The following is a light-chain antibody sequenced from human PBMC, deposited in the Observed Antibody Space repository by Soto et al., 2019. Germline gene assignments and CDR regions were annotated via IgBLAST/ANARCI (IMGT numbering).Light chain of an antibody. CDR2: LGS. J-gene: IGKJ4*01. Sequence: DIVMTQSPLSLPVTPGEPASSSCSSSQSLLHSNGYNYLDWYLQKPGQSPQLLIYLGSNRASGVPDRFSGSGSGTEFTLTISFLQPDDFATYYCQQYNSYSPLTFGGGTKVDI. CDR3: QQYNSYSPLT. V-gene: IGKV2-28*01. CDR1: QSLLHSNGYNY.